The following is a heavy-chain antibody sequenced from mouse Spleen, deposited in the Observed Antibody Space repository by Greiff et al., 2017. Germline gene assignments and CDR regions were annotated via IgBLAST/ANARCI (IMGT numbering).Heavy chain of an antibody. CDR1: GFTFSSYT. Sequence: EVMLVESGGGLVKPGGSLKLSCAASGFTFSSYTMSWVRQTPEKRLEWVATISSGGSYTYYPDSVKGRFTISRDNAKNTLYLQMSSLKSEDTAMYYCTQLGQENYFDYWGQGTTLTVSS. D-gene: IGHD4-1*02. J-gene: IGHJ2*01. V-gene: IGHV5-6-4*01. CDR2: ISSGGSYT. CDR3: TQLGQENYFDY.